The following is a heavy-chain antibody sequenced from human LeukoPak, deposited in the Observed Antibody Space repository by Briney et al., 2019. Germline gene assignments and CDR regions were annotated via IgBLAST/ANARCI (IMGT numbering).Heavy chain of an antibody. V-gene: IGHV4-4*07. CDR2: IYTSGST. J-gene: IGHJ4*02. Sequence: SETLSLTCTVSGGSISSYYWSWIRQPAGKGLESIGRIYTSGSTNYNPSLKSRVTMSVDTSKNQFSLKLSSVTAADTAVYYCASLPWGVRGVIIQDFDYWGQGTLVTVSS. CDR3: ASLPWGVRGVIIQDFDY. D-gene: IGHD3-10*01. CDR1: GGSISSYY.